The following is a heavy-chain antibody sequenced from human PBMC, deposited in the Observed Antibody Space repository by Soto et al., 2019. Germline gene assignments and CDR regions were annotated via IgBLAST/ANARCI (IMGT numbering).Heavy chain of an antibody. Sequence: QVQLVQSGAEVREPGASVKVSCKASGYSFTGLDINWVRQTTGQGLEWMGWMQPSSGRTGYAQKFQGRVTMTRDTSINTAYMELSRLTSDGTAFYYCARGVTAGVDYWGQGTRVTVSS. CDR2: MQPSSGRT. J-gene: IGHJ4*02. CDR1: GYSFTGLD. D-gene: IGHD1-26*01. CDR3: ARGVTAGVDY. V-gene: IGHV1-8*01.